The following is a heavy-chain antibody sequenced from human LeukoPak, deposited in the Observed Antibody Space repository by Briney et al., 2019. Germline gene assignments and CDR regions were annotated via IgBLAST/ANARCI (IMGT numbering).Heavy chain of an antibody. D-gene: IGHD1-26*01. CDR1: GGSISSGSYY. CDR2: IYTSGST. CDR3: ASGVGGYYFYDY. J-gene: IGHJ4*02. Sequence: PSETLSLTCTVSGGSISSGSYYWSWIRQPAGKGLEWIGRIYTSGSTNYNPSLKSRVTISVDTSKNQFSLKLSSVTAADTAVYFCASGVGGYYFYDYWGQGTLVTVSS. V-gene: IGHV4-61*02.